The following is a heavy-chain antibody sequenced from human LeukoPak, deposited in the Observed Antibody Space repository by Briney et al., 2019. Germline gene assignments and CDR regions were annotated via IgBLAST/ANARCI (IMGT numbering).Heavy chain of an antibody. CDR2: INHSGST. D-gene: IGHD1-26*01. Sequence: KPSETLSLTRAVYGGSFSGYYWSWIRQPPGKGLEWIGEINHSGSTNYNPSLKSRVTISVDTSKNQFSLKLSSVTAADTAVYYCARGSGARLVGATRLDYWGQGTLVTVSS. CDR3: ARGSGARLVGATRLDY. J-gene: IGHJ4*02. V-gene: IGHV4-34*01. CDR1: GGSFSGYY.